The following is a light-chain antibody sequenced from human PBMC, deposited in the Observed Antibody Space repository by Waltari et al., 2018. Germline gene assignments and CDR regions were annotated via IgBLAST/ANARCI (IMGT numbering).Light chain of an antibody. J-gene: IGKJ4*01. Sequence: EFVLTHSPVTLSSSPGDRATLSCRASQTVSTIALSWYQQKPGQAPRVLIYSTYNRATGIPDRFSGSGSGTDFTLTINRLAPEDFAMYYCQQYDGIVVTFGGGTKVEI. V-gene: IGKV3-20*01. CDR1: QTVSTIA. CDR2: STY. CDR3: QQYDGIVVT.